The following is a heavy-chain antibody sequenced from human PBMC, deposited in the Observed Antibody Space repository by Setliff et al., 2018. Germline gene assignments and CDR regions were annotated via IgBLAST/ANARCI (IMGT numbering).Heavy chain of an antibody. CDR2: ISSGSSTI. J-gene: IGHJ6*03. Sequence: PGGSLRLSCAASGFTFSSYWMSWVRQAPGKGLEWVSYISSGSSTIYYADSARGRFTISRDNAKNSLYLQMNSLRAEDTAVYYCARDDSDDYGTYYYYYMDVWGKGTTVTVSS. CDR1: GFTFSSYW. CDR3: ARDDSDDYGTYYYYYMDV. V-gene: IGHV3-48*01. D-gene: IGHD4-17*01.